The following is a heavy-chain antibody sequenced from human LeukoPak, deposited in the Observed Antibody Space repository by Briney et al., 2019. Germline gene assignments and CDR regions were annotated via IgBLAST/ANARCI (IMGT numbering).Heavy chain of an antibody. CDR1: GFTFSSYA. J-gene: IGHJ4*02. D-gene: IGHD3-9*01. V-gene: IGHV3-23*01. CDR2: ISGSGGST. Sequence: GGSLRLSCAASGFTFSSYAMSWVRQAPGKGLEWVSAISGSGGSTYYADSVKGRFTISRDNSKNTLYLQMNSLRAEDTAVYYCAKDAVLRYFAKRPYYFDYWGQGTLVTVSS. CDR3: AKDAVLRYFAKRPYYFDY.